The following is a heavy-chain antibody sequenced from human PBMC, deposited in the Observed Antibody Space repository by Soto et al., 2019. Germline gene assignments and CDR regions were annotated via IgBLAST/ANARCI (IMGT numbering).Heavy chain of an antibody. D-gene: IGHD6-13*01. V-gene: IGHV3-23*01. Sequence: EVQLLESGGDLVQPGGSLRLSCVVSGFTFSNFAMSWVRQAPGKGPEWVAAIGGSGGYIFYADSVKGRFTIARDNSKNTLYLQRNSLRAEDTYVYYCAKDPVWFHSGSLYYYVDNGGQGTLVPVSS. CDR2: IGGSGGYI. CDR1: GFTFSNFA. CDR3: AKDPVWFHSGSLYYYVDN. J-gene: IGHJ4*02.